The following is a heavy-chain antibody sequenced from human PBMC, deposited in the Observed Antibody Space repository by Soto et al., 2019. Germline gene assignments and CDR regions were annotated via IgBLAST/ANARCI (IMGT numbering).Heavy chain of an antibody. CDR2: ISYDGSNT. D-gene: IGHD1-26*01. CDR1: VFTFRSDG. V-gene: IGHV3-30*18. CDR3: AKGGVGSTSNAFDI. J-gene: IGHJ3*02. Sequence: GSLRLPGAASVFTFRSDGMPWARQAPGEGLEWVAVISYDGSNTYYADSVKGRFTISRDNSKNTLYLQMNSLRAEDTAVYYCAKGGVGSTSNAFDIWGQGTMVTVSS.